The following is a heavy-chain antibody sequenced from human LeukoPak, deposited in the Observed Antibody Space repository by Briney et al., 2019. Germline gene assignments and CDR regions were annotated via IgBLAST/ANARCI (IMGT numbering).Heavy chain of an antibody. CDR1: GYTFTSYA. D-gene: IGHD2-15*01. CDR2: INAGNGNT. CDR3: ARDQAAALYYFDY. V-gene: IGHV1-3*01. Sequence: ASVKVSCKASGYTFTSYAMHWVRQAPGQRLEWMGRINAGNGNTKYSQKFQGRVTITRDTSASTAYMELSSLRSEDTAVYYCARDQAAALYYFDYWGQGTLVTVSS. J-gene: IGHJ4*02.